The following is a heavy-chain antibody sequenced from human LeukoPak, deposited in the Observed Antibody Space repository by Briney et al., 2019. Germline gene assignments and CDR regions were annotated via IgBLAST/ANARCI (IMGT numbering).Heavy chain of an antibody. Sequence: GGSLRLSCAGSGFTFSNYNMNWVRQTPGKGLEWVSSISSGSSSIYYADSVKGRFTISRDNAKNSLYLQMNSLRAEDTAVYYCARDGDDWYFDLWGRGTLVTVSS. CDR3: ARDGDDWYFDL. CDR2: ISSGSSSI. V-gene: IGHV3-21*01. J-gene: IGHJ2*01. D-gene: IGHD2-21*01. CDR1: GFTFSNYN.